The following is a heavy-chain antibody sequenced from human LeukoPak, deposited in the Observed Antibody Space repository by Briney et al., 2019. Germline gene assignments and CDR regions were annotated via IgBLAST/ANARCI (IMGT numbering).Heavy chain of an antibody. CDR1: GYTFTSYD. V-gene: IGHV1-8*01. D-gene: IGHD2-15*01. CDR2: MNPNSGNT. J-gene: IGHJ3*02. Sequence: GASVKVSCKASGYTFTSYDIKWLRQATGQGLEWMGWMNPNSGNTGYAQKFQGRVTMTRNTSISTAYMELSSLRSEDTAVYYCAGGYPSDAFDIWGQGTMVTVSS. CDR3: AGGYPSDAFDI.